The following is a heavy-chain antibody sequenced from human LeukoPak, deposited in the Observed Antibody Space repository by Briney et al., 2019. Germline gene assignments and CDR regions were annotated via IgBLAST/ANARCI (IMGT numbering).Heavy chain of an antibody. CDR2: ISGSGGST. J-gene: IGHJ3*01. CDR1: GFTLSSYA. V-gene: IGHV3-23*01. D-gene: IGHD2-21*01. CDR3: AKPKGVASLDAFDF. Sequence: PGGSLRLSCAASGFTLSSYAMSWVRQAPGKGLEWVSGISGSGGSTHYAGPAKGRFIISRDISKNTLYLQMSSLRAEDTALYYCAKPKGVASLDAFDFWGQGTMVTVSS.